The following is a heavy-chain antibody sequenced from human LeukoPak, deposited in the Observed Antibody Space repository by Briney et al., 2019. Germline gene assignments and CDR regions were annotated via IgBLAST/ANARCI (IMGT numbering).Heavy chain of an antibody. CDR3: ARGGSGTYLSHLRFDY. Sequence: SETLSLTCTVSGGSISSYYWSWIRQPPGKGLEWIGYIYYNGCTNYNPSLKSRVTISVDTSKNQISLKLSSVTAADTAVYYCARGGSGTYLSHLRFDYWGQGTLVTVSS. CDR1: GGSISSYY. CDR2: IYYNGCT. J-gene: IGHJ4*02. V-gene: IGHV4-59*01. D-gene: IGHD3-10*01.